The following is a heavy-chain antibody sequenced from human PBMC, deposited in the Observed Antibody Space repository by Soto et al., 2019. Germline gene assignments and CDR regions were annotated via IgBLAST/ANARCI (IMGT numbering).Heavy chain of an antibody. Sequence: LGESLKISCQGSGYTFTTYWIGWVRQMPGKGLEWMGVIYPDDSDTRYSPSFQGQVTISADKSTGTAYLQWSSLKASDTAMYYCARQRYVDSAMPRNFEYWGQGTLVTVSS. CDR1: GYTFTTYW. CDR2: IYPDDSDT. D-gene: IGHD5-18*01. J-gene: IGHJ4*02. CDR3: ARQRYVDSAMPRNFEY. V-gene: IGHV5-51*01.